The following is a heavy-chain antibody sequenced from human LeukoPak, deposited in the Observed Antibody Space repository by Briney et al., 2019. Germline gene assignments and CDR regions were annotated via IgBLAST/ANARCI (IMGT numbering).Heavy chain of an antibody. Sequence: SQTLSLTCTVSGGSISSGGYYWSWLRQHPGKGLEWIGYIYYSGSTYYNPSLKSRVTISVDTSKNQFSLKLSSVTAADTAVYYCARVSKEYQLLYGFGGVVDYWGQGTLVTVSS. J-gene: IGHJ4*02. CDR2: IYYSGST. CDR1: GGSISSGGYY. V-gene: IGHV4-31*03. CDR3: ARVSKEYQLLYGFGGVVDY. D-gene: IGHD2-2*02.